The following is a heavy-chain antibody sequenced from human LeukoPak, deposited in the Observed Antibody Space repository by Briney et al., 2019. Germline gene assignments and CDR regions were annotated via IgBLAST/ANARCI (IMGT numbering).Heavy chain of an antibody. CDR1: GGSISSSSYY. J-gene: IGHJ2*01. CDR2: IYTSGST. D-gene: IGHD2-2*01. CDR3: ARDLLVVPAATPQYWYFDL. Sequence: SETLSLTCTVSGGSISSSSYYWSWIRQPAGKGLEWIGRIYTSGSTNYNPSLKSRVTMSVDTSKNQFSLKLSSVTAADTAVYYCARDLLVVPAATPQYWYFDLWGRGTLVTVSS. V-gene: IGHV4-61*02.